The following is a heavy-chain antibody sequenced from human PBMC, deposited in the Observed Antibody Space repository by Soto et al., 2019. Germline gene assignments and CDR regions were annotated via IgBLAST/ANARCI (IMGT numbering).Heavy chain of an antibody. CDR3: ARELVVVVAASDAFDI. Sequence: GGSLRLSCAASGFTFSSYWMSWVRQAPGKGLEWVANIKQDGSEKYYVDSVKGRFTISRDNAKNSLYLQMNSLRAEDTAVYYCARELVVVVAASDAFDIWGQGTMVTVSS. D-gene: IGHD2-15*01. J-gene: IGHJ3*02. CDR1: GFTFSSYW. CDR2: IKQDGSEK. V-gene: IGHV3-7*01.